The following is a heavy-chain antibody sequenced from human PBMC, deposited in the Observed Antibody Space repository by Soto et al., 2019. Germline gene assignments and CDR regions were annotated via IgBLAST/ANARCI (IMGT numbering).Heavy chain of an antibody. CDR1: GFSVSGNY. J-gene: IGHJ4*02. D-gene: IGHD4-4*01. V-gene: IGHV3-53*01. CDR2: IYTSGTT. Sequence: GGSLRLSCAVSGFSVSGNYMSWVRQAPGKGLEWVSIIYTSGTTKYADSVKGRFIIYRDDSKNTLYLQMNSLRVEDTAVYFCARPIFLDYSYFGYWGRGTLVTVSS. CDR3: ARPIFLDYSYFGY.